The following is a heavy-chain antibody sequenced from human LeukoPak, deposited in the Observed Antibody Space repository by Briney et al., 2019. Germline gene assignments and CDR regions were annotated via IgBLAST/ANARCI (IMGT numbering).Heavy chain of an antibody. J-gene: IGHJ4*02. CDR2: LYYSGST. CDR3: ARRRRQPIAAAGPIDY. CDR1: GGSISSYY. V-gene: IGHV4-59*08. Sequence: SETPSLTCTVSGGSISSYYWSWIRQPPGKGLEWMGYLYYSGSTNYNPSLKSRVTISVDTSKNQFSLKLSSVTAADTAVYYCARRRRQPIAAAGPIDYSGQGTLVTVSS. D-gene: IGHD6-13*01.